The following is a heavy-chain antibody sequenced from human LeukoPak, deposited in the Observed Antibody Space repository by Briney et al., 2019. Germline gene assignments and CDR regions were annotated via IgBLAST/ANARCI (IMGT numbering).Heavy chain of an antibody. V-gene: IGHV1-18*01. CDR2: ISAYNGNT. CDR1: GYTFTSYG. CDR3: ARHYRPGSSWDYFDY. D-gene: IGHD6-13*01. J-gene: IGHJ4*02. Sequence: ASVKVSCKASGYTFTSYGISWVRQAPGQGLEWMGWISAYNGNTNYAQKLQGRVTMTTDTSTSTAYMELRSLRSDDTAVYYCARHYRPGSSWDYFDYWGQGTLVTVSS.